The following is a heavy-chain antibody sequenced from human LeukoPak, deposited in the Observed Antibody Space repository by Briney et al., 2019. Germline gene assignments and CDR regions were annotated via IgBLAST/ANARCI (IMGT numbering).Heavy chain of an antibody. CDR1: GFTFSSYE. D-gene: IGHD2-2*01. CDR2: ISSSGSTI. CDR3: ARDHCTSTSCYFAY. J-gene: IGHJ4*02. V-gene: IGHV3-48*03. Sequence: PGGSLRLSCVASGFTFSSYEMNWVRQAPGKGLEWLSYISSSGSTIYNADSVEGRFTISRDNAKNSLYLQMNSLRAEDTAVYYCARDHCTSTSCYFAYWGQGTLVTVSS.